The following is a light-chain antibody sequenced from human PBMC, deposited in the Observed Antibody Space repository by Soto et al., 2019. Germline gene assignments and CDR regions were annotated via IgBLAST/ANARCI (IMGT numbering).Light chain of an antibody. CDR3: QQYGSSRLT. Sequence: EIVLTQSPGTLALSPGDRATLSCRASQIVRRNYLAWYQHKPGQAPRHLIYGASSRATGIPDRLGGSGSGKDFTPTITRLEPEDFEVYYCQQYGSSRLTFGGGTKVDIK. CDR1: QIVRRNY. CDR2: GAS. V-gene: IGKV3-20*01. J-gene: IGKJ4*01.